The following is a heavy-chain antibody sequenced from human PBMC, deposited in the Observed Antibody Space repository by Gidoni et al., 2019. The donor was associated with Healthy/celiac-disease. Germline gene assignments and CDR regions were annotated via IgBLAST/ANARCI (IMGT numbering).Heavy chain of an antibody. CDR3: AREGAYYDFWSGYTPGYYYGMDV. Sequence: EVQLVGSGGGLVQPGGSLRLSCAASGFPFSRYDMTWVRQAPGKGLEWVSYIGSSGSTVYYADSVKGRFTSSRDNAKNSLYLQMNSLRAEDTAVYYCAREGAYYDFWSGYTPGYYYGMDVWGQGTTVTVSS. CDR1: GFPFSRYD. CDR2: IGSSGSTV. V-gene: IGHV3-48*03. D-gene: IGHD3-3*01. J-gene: IGHJ6*02.